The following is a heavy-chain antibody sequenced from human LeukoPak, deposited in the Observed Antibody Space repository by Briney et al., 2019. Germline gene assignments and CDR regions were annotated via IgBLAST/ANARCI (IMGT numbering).Heavy chain of an antibody. Sequence: SQTLSLTCAVSGGSISSGGYSWSWIRQPPGKGLEWIGYIYHSGSTYYNPSLKSRASISLDTSENQFSLKLSSVTAADTAVYYCAVGETGTKVDYWGQGILVTVSS. D-gene: IGHD3-10*01. CDR3: AVGETGTKVDY. V-gene: IGHV4-30-2*01. CDR1: GGSISSGGYS. CDR2: IYHSGST. J-gene: IGHJ4*02.